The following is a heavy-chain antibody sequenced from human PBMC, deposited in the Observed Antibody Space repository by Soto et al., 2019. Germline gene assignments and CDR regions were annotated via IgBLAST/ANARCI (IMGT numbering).Heavy chain of an antibody. CDR2: ISAYNGNT. Sequence: QVQLVQSGAEVKKPGASVKVSCKASGYTFASYAISWMRQAPGQGLEWMGWISAYNGNTNYAHKLQGRVTMTTDTSTRTAYMELRSLRSEDTAVYYCARDPPPPDYWGQGTLVTVSS. CDR3: ARDPPPPDY. J-gene: IGHJ4*02. CDR1: GYTFASYA. V-gene: IGHV1-18*01.